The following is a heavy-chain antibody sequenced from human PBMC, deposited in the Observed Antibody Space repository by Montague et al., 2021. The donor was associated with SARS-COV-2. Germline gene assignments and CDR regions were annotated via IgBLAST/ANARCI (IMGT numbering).Heavy chain of an antibody. CDR2: ISSSSSYT. Sequence: SLRLSCAASGFTFSDYYMSWIRQAPGKGLEWVSYISSSSSYTNYADSVKGRFTISRDNAKNSLYLQMNSLRAEDTAVYYCARIAANSGYDMDVWGQGTTVTV. V-gene: IGHV3-11*03. J-gene: IGHJ6*02. CDR3: ARIAANSGYDMDV. D-gene: IGHD1-26*01. CDR1: GFTFSDYY.